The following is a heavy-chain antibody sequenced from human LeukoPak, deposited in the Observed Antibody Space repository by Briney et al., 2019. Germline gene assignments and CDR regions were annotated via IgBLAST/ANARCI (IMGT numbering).Heavy chain of an antibody. Sequence: ASVKVSCKVSGYTLTELSMHWVRQAPGKGLEWMGGFDPEDGETIYAQKFQGRVTMTEDTSTDTAYMELSSLRSEDTAVYYCATRLGGSWFFDYWGQGTLVTVS. CDR1: GYTLTELS. CDR3: ATRLGGSWFFDY. CDR2: FDPEDGET. D-gene: IGHD6-13*01. V-gene: IGHV1-24*01. J-gene: IGHJ4*02.